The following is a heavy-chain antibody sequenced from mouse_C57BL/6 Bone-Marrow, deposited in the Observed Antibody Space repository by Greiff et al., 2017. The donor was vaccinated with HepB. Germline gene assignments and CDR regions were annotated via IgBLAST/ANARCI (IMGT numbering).Heavy chain of an antibody. J-gene: IGHJ4*01. CDR2: IYPGSGNT. Sequence: QVHVKQSGAELVRPGASVKLSCKASGYTFTDYYINWVKQRPGQGLEWIARIYPGSGNTYYNEKFKGKATLTAEKSSSTAYMQLSSLTSEDSAVYFCARERAYARLSYAMDYWGQGTSVTVSS. D-gene: IGHD6-5*01. CDR3: ARERAYARLSYAMDY. CDR1: GYTFTDYY. V-gene: IGHV1-76*01.